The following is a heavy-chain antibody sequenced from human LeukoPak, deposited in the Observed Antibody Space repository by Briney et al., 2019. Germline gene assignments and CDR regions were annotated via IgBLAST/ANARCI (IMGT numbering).Heavy chain of an antibody. Sequence: SETLSLTCAVYGGSFSGYYWSWLRQPPGKGLEGIGEINHSGSTNYNPSLKSRVTISVDTSKNQFSLKLSSVTAADTAVYYCARGLDFWSGYHFDYWGQGTLVTVSS. J-gene: IGHJ4*02. V-gene: IGHV4-34*01. CDR1: GGSFSGYY. CDR3: ARGLDFWSGYHFDY. D-gene: IGHD3-3*01. CDR2: INHSGST.